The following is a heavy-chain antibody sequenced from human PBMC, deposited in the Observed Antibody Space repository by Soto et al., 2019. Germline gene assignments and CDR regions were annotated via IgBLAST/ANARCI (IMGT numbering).Heavy chain of an antibody. Sequence: GGSLRLSCAASGFTFSSYSMNWVRQAPGKGLGWVAVIWYDGSNKYYADSVKGRFTISRDNSKNTLYLQMNSLRAEDTAVYYCARDQELAYCGGDCYLAGMDVWGQGTTVTVSS. J-gene: IGHJ6*02. CDR2: IWYDGSNK. V-gene: IGHV3-33*08. CDR3: ARDQELAYCGGDCYLAGMDV. D-gene: IGHD2-21*02. CDR1: GFTFSSYS.